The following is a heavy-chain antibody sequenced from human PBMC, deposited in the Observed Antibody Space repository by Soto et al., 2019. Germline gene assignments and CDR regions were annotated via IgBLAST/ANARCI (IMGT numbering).Heavy chain of an antibody. J-gene: IGHJ4*02. Sequence: GASVKVSCKASGGTFSSYAISWVRQAPGQGLEWMGGIIPIFGTANYAQKFQGRVTITADESTSTAYMELSSLTSEDTAVYYCACSGYSSFRSNPTTDYWGQGTLVTVSS. CDR1: GGTFSSYA. D-gene: IGHD6-13*01. V-gene: IGHV1-69*13. CDR3: ACSGYSSFRSNPTTDY. CDR2: IIPIFGTA.